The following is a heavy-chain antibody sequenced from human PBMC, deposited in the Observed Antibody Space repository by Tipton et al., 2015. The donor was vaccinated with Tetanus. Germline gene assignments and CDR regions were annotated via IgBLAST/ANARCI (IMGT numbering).Heavy chain of an antibody. CDR3: ARSIAAASVWPFDY. V-gene: IGHV4-34*01. J-gene: IGHJ4*02. CDR1: GGAFSGHY. Sequence: GSLRLSCAVYGGAFSGHYWTWIRQAPGKGLEWIGEIHPSGSTNYNASLRGRVTMSVDLTRKHVFLRMTSVTAADTAVYYCARSIAAASVWPFDYWGQGTQVTVSS. D-gene: IGHD2-2*01. CDR2: IHPSGST.